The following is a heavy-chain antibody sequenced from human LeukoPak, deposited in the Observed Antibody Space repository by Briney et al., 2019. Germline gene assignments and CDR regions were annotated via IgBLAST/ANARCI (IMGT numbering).Heavy chain of an antibody. V-gene: IGHV4-59*01. D-gene: IGHD3-22*01. CDR3: ARSANYYYDSASYGVGLDV. J-gene: IGHJ3*01. CDR1: GGSISSYY. CDR2: IFYTGRT. Sequence: SETLSLTCTVSGGSISSYYWSWIRQPPGKGLEWIGNIFYTGRTKYNPSLKSRVTISVDPSKNQFSLKLSSVTAADTAMYYCARSANYYYDSASYGVGLDVWGQGTLVTVSS.